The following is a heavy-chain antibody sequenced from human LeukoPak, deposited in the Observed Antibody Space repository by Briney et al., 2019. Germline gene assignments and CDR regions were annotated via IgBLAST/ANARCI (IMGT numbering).Heavy chain of an antibody. Sequence: ASVKVSHKASRYIFTGYQIHWVRQAPGEGLEWMGWINPKSGDTNYAQNFRDRVTVTRDSSVSTVYMELNSLRSDDTALYYCAREGRWESGYKFGSGTSALDFWGQGTLVSVSS. D-gene: IGHD3-10*01. CDR2: INPKSGDT. V-gene: IGHV1-2*02. CDR1: RYIFTGYQ. CDR3: AREGRWESGYKFGSGTSALDF. J-gene: IGHJ4*02.